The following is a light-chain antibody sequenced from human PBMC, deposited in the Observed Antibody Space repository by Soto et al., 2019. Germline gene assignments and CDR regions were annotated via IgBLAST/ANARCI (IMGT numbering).Light chain of an antibody. CDR2: WAS. CDR1: QSILYSANNKNY. CDR3: QQYYSTRT. V-gene: IGKV4-1*01. J-gene: IGKJ1*01. Sequence: DIVMTQSPDSLAVSLGERATINCKSSQSILYSANNKNYLAWYQQKPGQPLKLLFYWASTRESGVPDRFSGSGSGTDFTLTISSLQAEDVAVYYCQQYYSTRTFGQGTKVDIK.